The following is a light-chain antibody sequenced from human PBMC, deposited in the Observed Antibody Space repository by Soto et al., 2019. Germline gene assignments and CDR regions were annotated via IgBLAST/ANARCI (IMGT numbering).Light chain of an antibody. CDR2: GAS. CDR1: QSVNSN. V-gene: IGKV3-15*01. Sequence: EKVMTQSPAALSVSLGERATLSCRASQSVNSNLAWYQQKPGQAPRLLLYGASTRATGIPARFSGSASGTEFTLTISSLQSEDSAVYYCQQYNDWPLTFGGGTKVEVK. CDR3: QQYNDWPLT. J-gene: IGKJ4*01.